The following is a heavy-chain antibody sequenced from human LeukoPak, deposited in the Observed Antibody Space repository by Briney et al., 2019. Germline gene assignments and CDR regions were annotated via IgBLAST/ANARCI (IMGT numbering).Heavy chain of an antibody. D-gene: IGHD3-16*01. J-gene: IGHJ4*02. Sequence: SETLSLTCTVSGGSISSSSYYWGWIRQPPGKGLEWIGSIYYSGSTYYNPSLKSQVTISVDTSKNQYSLKLSSVTAADTAVYYCASAFAFGLPSLIYWGQGTLVTVSS. CDR3: ASAFAFGLPSLIY. CDR2: IYYSGST. CDR1: GGSISSSSYY. V-gene: IGHV4-39*01.